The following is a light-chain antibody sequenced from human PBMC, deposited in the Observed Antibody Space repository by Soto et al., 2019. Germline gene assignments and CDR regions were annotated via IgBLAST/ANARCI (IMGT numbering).Light chain of an antibody. J-gene: IGKJ1*01. CDR1: QGISGA. CDR3: QQYNSYLRT. Sequence: AIQLTQSPSSLSASVGDRVTITCRASQGISGALAWYQGKPGKPPKLLIYDASTLQSGVPSRFSGSGSGTDFTLTISSLHPEDFATYYCQQYNSYLRTFGQGTKVGIK. CDR2: DAS. V-gene: IGKV1-13*02.